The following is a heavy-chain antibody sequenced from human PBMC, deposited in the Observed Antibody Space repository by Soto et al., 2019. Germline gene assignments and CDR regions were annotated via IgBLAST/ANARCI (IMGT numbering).Heavy chain of an antibody. CDR1: GGAISSSY. V-gene: IGHV4-59*12. CDR3: ARDLGYSYGYYFDY. D-gene: IGHD5-18*01. CDR2: IYYSGST. J-gene: IGHJ4*02. Sequence: SDTLSLTFTVSGGAISSSYWSWVGQPPGKGLEWIGYIYYSGSTNYNPSLKSRVTISVDTSKNQFSLKLSSVTAADTAVYYCARDLGYSYGYYFDYWGQGTLVTVSS.